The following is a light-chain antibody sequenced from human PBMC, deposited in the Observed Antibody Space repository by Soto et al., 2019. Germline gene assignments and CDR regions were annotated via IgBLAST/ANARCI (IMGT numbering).Light chain of an antibody. CDR2: KTF. CDR1: QTIYDW. Sequence: DIQMTQSPSTLSASVGDRVTITCRASQTIYDWLAWYQQKPGKAPKLLIYKTFNLQSGVPSRFSGSASGTDFTLTISSLQPDDFATYYCQQYNIYWTFGQGTKVEIK. CDR3: QQYNIYWT. V-gene: IGKV1-5*03. J-gene: IGKJ1*01.